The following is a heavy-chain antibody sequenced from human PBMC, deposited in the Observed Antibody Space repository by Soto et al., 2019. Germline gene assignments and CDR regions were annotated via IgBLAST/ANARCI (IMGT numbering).Heavy chain of an antibody. J-gene: IGHJ3*01. V-gene: IGHV2-5*02. CDR3: AHAYGGTSWPNDAFDV. D-gene: IGHD2-2*01. CDR1: GFSLSTDGVG. CDR2: IYWDDDQ. Sequence: QITLKESGPTLVKPTQTLTLTCTFSGFSLSTDGVGVGWIRQPPGKALEWLALIYWDDDQRYSPSLKTRLTNTKDTSKNQVVLTVTNMDTVDTSTYYCAHAYGGTSWPNDAFDVWGQGTVVTVSS.